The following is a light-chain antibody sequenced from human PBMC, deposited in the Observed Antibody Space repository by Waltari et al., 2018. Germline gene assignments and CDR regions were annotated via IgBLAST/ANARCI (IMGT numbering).Light chain of an antibody. V-gene: IGLV2-18*02. CDR3: SSYTANTRF. CDR2: DVR. CDR1: CSDVGCENR. Sequence: QSALTQPPSVSGSPGQSVPISCPGTCSDVGCENRVSWYQQPPGTAPKLIIYDVRNRPSGVSHRFSGSRSGNTASLTISGLQAEDEADYYCSSYTANTRFFGGGTKLTVL. J-gene: IGLJ2*01.